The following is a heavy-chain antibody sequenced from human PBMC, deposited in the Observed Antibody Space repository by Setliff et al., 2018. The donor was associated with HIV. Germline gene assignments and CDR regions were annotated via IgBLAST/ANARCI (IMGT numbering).Heavy chain of an antibody. Sequence: ASVKVSCKASGYTFTSYAMHWVRQAPGQRLEWMGWINAGNGNTKYSQKFQGRVTITRDTSASTAYMGLSSLRSEDTAVYYCARDLTVAGPGYYYYYGMDVWGQGTTVTVSS. V-gene: IGHV1-3*01. CDR1: GYTFTSYA. J-gene: IGHJ6*02. D-gene: IGHD6-19*01. CDR3: ARDLTVAGPGYYYYYGMDV. CDR2: INAGNGNT.